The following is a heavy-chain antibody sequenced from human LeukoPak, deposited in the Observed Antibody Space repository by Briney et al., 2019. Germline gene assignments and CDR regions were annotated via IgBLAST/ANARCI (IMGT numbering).Heavy chain of an antibody. J-gene: IGHJ5*02. D-gene: IGHD1-26*01. CDR2: INPNSGGT. CDR3: ARGIVGATDWFDP. Sequence: ASVKVSCKASGYTFTGYYMHWVRQAPGQGLEWMGWINPNSGGTNYAQKFQGRVTMARDTSISTAYMELSRLRSDDTAVYYCARGIVGATDWFDPWGQGTLVTVSS. CDR1: GYTFTGYY. V-gene: IGHV1-2*02.